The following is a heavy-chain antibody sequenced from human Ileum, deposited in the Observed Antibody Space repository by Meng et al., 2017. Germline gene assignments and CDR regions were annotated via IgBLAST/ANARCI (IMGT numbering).Heavy chain of an antibody. V-gene: IGHV4-4*02. CDR2: INHSGST. CDR3: AREWSGSYRHFDY. CDR1: GGSISTGDW. Sequence: VRLHESGAGLRKPSRTLFLACAVSGGSISTGDWWSWVRQPPGKGLEWIGEINHSGSTNYNPSLKSRVTISVDKSKNQFSLKLNSVTAADTAVYYCAREWSGSYRHFDYWGQGTLVTVSS. D-gene: IGHD1-26*01. J-gene: IGHJ4*02.